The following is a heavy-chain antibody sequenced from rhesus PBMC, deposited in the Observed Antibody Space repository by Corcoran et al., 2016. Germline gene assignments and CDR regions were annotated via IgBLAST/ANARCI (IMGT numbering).Heavy chain of an antibody. CDR1: GGSISDSYY. D-gene: IGHD4-11*01. Sequence: QVQLQESGPGLVKPSETLSLTCAVSGGSISDSYYWSWIRQPPGKGLEWVGNIYGNSATTDYTPSLKSRVTISNDTSKNQFLLNLRSVTAADSAVYYCTRRDRDYDNSNRFDVWGAGVLVTVSS. CDR2: IYGNSATT. V-gene: IGHV4S9*01. CDR3: TRRDRDYDNSNRFDV. J-gene: IGHJ5-1*01.